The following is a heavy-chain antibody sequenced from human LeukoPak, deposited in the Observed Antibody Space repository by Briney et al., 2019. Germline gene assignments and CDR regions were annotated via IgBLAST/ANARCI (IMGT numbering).Heavy chain of an antibody. CDR2: VSYDGTNK. D-gene: IGHD4-23*01. V-gene: IGHV3-30*03. CDR1: GFTFSNYG. CDR3: ARGPEDYGGSPDATIRRPFAI. J-gene: IGHJ3*02. Sequence: PGGSLRLSCAASGFTFSNYGMRWVRQAPGKGLEWVAVVSYDGTNKYYADSVKGRFTISRDNSKNTLYLQMNSLRAEDTALYYCARGPEDYGGSPDATIRRPFAIWGQGTMVTVST.